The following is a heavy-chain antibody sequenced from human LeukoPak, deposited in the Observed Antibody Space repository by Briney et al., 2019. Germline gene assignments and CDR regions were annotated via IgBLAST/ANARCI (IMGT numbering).Heavy chain of an antibody. D-gene: IGHD1-1*01. CDR1: GYSFTNFD. CDR2: VNLNSGYT. V-gene: IGHV1-8*01. Sequence: AASVKVSCKASGYSFTNFDITWVRQATGQGPEWMGWVNLNSGYTAYAQKFQGRVTMTRDTSMSAAYMELSSLRSEDTAVYYCARKLRNDVIYDYWGQGTLVTVST. CDR3: ARKLRNDVIYDY. J-gene: IGHJ4*02.